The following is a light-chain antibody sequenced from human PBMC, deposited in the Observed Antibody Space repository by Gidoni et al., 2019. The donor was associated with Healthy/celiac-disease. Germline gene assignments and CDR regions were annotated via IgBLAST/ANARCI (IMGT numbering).Light chain of an antibody. V-gene: IGKV3-20*01. CDR2: GAS. Sequence: EIVLTQSPGTLSLSPGERATLSCRASQSVSSSYLAWYQQKPGQAPRLLIYGASSRATGIPDRFSGSGSGTDFTLTISRLEPEDFAVYYCQQYGSYPTFXPXTKVDIK. CDR3: QQYGSYPT. CDR1: QSVSSSY. J-gene: IGKJ3*01.